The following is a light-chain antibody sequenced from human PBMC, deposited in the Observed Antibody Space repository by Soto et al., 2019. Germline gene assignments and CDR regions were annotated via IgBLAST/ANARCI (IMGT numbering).Light chain of an antibody. CDR1: SSDVGGYNY. V-gene: IGLV2-8*01. CDR2: EVN. J-gene: IGLJ1*01. Sequence: QSALTQPPSASGSPGQSVTISCTGTSSDVGGYNYVSWYQQHPGKAPKLMIYEVNNRPSGVPDRFSGSKSGNTASLTVSGLQAEDEADYYCCSYAGTPAVFGTGTKLTVL. CDR3: CSYAGTPAV.